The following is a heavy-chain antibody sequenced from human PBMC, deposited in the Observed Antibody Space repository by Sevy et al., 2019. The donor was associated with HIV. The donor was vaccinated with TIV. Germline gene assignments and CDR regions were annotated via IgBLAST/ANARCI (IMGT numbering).Heavy chain of an antibody. D-gene: IGHD4-17*01. J-gene: IGHJ4*02. V-gene: IGHV4-59*01. CDR2: IYYSGST. CDR3: ERGTTTVGLDY. CDR1: GGSISSYY. Sequence: SETLSLTCTVSGGSISSYYWSWIRQPPGKGLEWIGYIYYSGSTNYNPSLKSRVTISVDTSKNQFSLKLSSVTAADTAVYYCERGTTTVGLDYWGQGTLVTVSS.